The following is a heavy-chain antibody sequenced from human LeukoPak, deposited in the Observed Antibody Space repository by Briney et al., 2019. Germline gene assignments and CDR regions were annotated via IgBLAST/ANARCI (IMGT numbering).Heavy chain of an antibody. CDR3: ARDWYCSGGSCYSLIYNYYYGMDV. CDR1: GYTFTSYG. J-gene: IGHJ6*02. V-gene: IGHV1-18*01. D-gene: IGHD2-15*01. CDR2: ISAYNGNT. Sequence: ASVTLSCKASGYTFTSYGISWVRQAPGQGLEWRGWISAYNGNTNYAQELQGRVTMTTDTSTSTAYMELRSLRSDDTAVYYCARDWYCSGGSCYSLIYNYYYGMDVWGQGTTVTVSS.